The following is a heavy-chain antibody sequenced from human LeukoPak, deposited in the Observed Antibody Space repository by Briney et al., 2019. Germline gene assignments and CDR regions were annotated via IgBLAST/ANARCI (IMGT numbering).Heavy chain of an antibody. CDR2: ISWNSGSI. J-gene: IGHJ3*02. V-gene: IGHV3-9*01. D-gene: IGHD6-25*01. CDR3: AKGAAWLSGAFDI. Sequence: GGSLRLSCAASGFTFDDYAMHWVRQAPGKGLEWVSGISWNSGSIGYADSVKGRFTISRDNAKNSLYLQMNSLRAEDTALYYCAKGAAWLSGAFDIWGQGTMVTVSS. CDR1: GFTFDDYA.